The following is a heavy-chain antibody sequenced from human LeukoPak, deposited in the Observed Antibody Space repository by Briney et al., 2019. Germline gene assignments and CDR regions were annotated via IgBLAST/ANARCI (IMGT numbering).Heavy chain of an antibody. CDR1: GYILTDYA. J-gene: IGHJ4*02. V-gene: IGHV1-3*01. CDR3: ARARWTSTVTTYYLDF. D-gene: IGHD4-17*01. CDR2: INAGNGKT. Sequence: ASVKVSCKASGYILTDYAIQWVRQAPGQGLEWMGWINAGNGKTKYSQKFQGRVTITRDTSASTAYMELSGLRSDDTAVYYCARARWTSTVTTYYLDFWGQGTLVTVSS.